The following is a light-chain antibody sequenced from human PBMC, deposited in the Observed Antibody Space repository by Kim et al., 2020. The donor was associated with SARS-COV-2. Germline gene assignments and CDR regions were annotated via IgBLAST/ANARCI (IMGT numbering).Light chain of an antibody. CDR3: QQTYISPFT. CDR2: AAS. Sequence: ASVGDRVTITCRTSQNINSHLNWYHQKPGRAPKLLIYAASTVQGGVPSRFSVSGSETDFTLTISSLQPEDFATYFCQQTYISPFTFGPGTKVDIK. CDR1: QNINSH. J-gene: IGKJ3*01. V-gene: IGKV1-39*01.